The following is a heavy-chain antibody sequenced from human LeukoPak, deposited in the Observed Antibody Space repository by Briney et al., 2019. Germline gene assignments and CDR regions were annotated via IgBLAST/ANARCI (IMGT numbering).Heavy chain of an antibody. Sequence: GASVKVSCKASGYTFTGYYMHWVRQAPGQGLEWMGWINPNSGGTNCAQKFQGRVTMTRDTSISTAYMELSRLRSDDTAVYYCARGCRRWLQSSDYYFDYWGQGTLVTVSS. D-gene: IGHD5-24*01. CDR2: INPNSGGT. CDR1: GYTFTGYY. J-gene: IGHJ4*02. V-gene: IGHV1-2*02. CDR3: ARGCRRWLQSSDYYFDY.